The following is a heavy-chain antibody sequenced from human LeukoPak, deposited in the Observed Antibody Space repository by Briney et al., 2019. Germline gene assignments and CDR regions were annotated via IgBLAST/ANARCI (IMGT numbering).Heavy chain of an antibody. D-gene: IGHD6-13*01. CDR1: GFTFSSYS. J-gene: IGHJ4*02. CDR3: AKGISAAGVTFDY. Sequence: NPGGSLRLSCAASGFTFSSYSMNWVRQAPGKGLEWVSSISSSSSYIYYADSVKGRFTISRDNAKNSLYLQMNSLRAEDTAVYYCAKGISAAGVTFDYWGQGTLVTVSS. V-gene: IGHV3-21*04. CDR2: ISSSSSYI.